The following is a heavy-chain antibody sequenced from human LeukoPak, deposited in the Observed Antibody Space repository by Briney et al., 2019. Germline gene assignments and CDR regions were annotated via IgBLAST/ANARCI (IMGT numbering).Heavy chain of an antibody. D-gene: IGHD1-26*01. CDR1: GYTFTSYY. CDR2: INPTGGST. CDR3: ARDNSVGDNAWWFDP. J-gene: IGHJ5*02. V-gene: IGHV1-46*01. Sequence: ASVKVSCKASGYTFTSYYMHWVRQAPGQGLEWMGLINPTGGSTGYAQKFEGRVTMTRDMSTSTDYMELSSLRSEDTAIYYCARDNSVGDNAWWFDPWGQGTLVTVSS.